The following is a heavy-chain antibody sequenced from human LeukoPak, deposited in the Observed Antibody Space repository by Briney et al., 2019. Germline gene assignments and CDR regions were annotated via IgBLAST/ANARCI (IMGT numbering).Heavy chain of an antibody. J-gene: IGHJ4*02. CDR1: GFTFSSYA. V-gene: IGHV3-30-3*01. Sequence: GGSLRLSCAASGFTFSSYAMHWVRQAPGKGLEWVAVISYDGSNKYYADSVKGRFTISRDNSKNTLYLQMNSLRAEDMAVYYCASPEDYGGTLLWGWGQGTLVTVSS. D-gene: IGHD4-17*01. CDR3: ASPEDYGGTLLWG. CDR2: ISYDGSNK.